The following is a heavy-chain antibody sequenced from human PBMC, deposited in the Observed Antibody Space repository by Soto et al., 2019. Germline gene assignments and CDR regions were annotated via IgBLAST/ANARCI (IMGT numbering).Heavy chain of an antibody. V-gene: IGHV1-2*04. CDR2: INPNSGGT. CDR3: ARAPPYCTNGVCYTEGYFDY. J-gene: IGHJ4*02. D-gene: IGHD2-8*01. Sequence: GASVKVSCKASGYTFTGYYMHWVRQAPGQGLEWMGWINPNSGGTNYAQKFQGWVTMTRDTSISTAYMELSRLRSDDTAVYYCARAPPYCTNGVCYTEGYFDYWGQGTLVTVS. CDR1: GYTFTGYY.